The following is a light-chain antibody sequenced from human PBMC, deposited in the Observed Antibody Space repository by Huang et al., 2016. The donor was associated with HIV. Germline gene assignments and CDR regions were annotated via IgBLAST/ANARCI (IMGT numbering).Light chain of an antibody. J-gene: IGKJ1*01. CDR3: QKYNSAPRT. CDR2: AAS. V-gene: IGKV1-27*01. CDR1: QDSTHL. Sequence: IQMTQSPPSLSASIGYRVTLTCRASQDSTHLLAWFQQKTGGVPTLLIYAASNLQSGVPSRFSGSGSGTDFTLTITSLQPEDVGTYYCQKYNSAPRTFGQGTRVEVK.